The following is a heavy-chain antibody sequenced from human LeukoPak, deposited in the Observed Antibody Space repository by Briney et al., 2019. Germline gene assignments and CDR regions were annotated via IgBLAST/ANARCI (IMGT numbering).Heavy chain of an antibody. CDR3: AKGIVYGDYYYYMDV. CDR1: GFTFSSYA. D-gene: IGHD4-17*01. V-gene: IGHV3-23*01. Sequence: GGSLRLSCAASGFTFSSYAMSWVRQAPGKGLEWVSAISGSGGSTYYADSVKGRFTISRDNSKNTLYLQMNSLRAEDTAVYYCAKGIVYGDYYYYMDVWGKGTTVTVSS. J-gene: IGHJ6*03. CDR2: ISGSGGST.